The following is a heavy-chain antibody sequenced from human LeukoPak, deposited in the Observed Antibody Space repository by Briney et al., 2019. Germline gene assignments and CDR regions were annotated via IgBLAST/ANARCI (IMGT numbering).Heavy chain of an antibody. V-gene: IGHV4-34*01. CDR3: ARDYGHYYDSSGYYFDY. CDR1: GGSFSGYH. D-gene: IGHD3-22*01. CDR2: INHSGST. Sequence: SETLSLTCAVYGGSFSGYHWSWIRQPPGKGLEWIGEINHSGSTNYNPSLKSRVTISVDTSKNQFSLKLSSVTAADTAVYYCARDYGHYYDSSGYYFDYWGQGTLVTVSS. J-gene: IGHJ4*02.